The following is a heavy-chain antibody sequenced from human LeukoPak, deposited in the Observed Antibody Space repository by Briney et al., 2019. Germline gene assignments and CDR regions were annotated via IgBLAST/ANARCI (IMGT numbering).Heavy chain of an antibody. V-gene: IGHV4-59*08. CDR3: ARHSGTYYDYDY. D-gene: IGHD1-26*01. J-gene: IGHJ4*02. CDR1: GGSISSYY. CDR2: IYYSGST. Sequence: SETLSLTCTVSGGSISSYYWSWIRQPPGKGLEWIGYIYYSGSTNYNPSLQSRVTISVDTSKNQFSLKLNSVTAADTAVYYCARHSGTYYDYDYWGQGTLVTVSS.